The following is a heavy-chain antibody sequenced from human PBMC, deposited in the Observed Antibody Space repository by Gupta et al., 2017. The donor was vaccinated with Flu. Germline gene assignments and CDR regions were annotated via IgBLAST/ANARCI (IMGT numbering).Heavy chain of an antibody. CDR1: GLSFSSYA. CDR2: ISTNGGRT. J-gene: IGHJ4*02. Sequence: EVQLVESGGGLVQPGGSLRLSCAASGLSFSSYAMHWVRQAPGKGLEYVSAISTNGGRTYYANSVKGRFTISRDNSKNTLYLQMGSLRTEDMAVYYCAGSIAVAGTGYYFDYWGQGTLVTVSS. D-gene: IGHD6-19*01. CDR3: AGSIAVAGTGYYFDY. V-gene: IGHV3-64*01.